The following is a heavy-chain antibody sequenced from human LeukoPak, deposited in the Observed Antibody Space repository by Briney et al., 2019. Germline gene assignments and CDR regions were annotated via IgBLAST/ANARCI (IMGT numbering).Heavy chain of an antibody. J-gene: IGHJ5*02. D-gene: IGHD3-10*01. CDR2: ISGSGGST. CDR1: GFTFSDYY. V-gene: IGHV3-23*01. Sequence: GGSLRLSCAASGFTFSDYYMSWIRQAPGKGLEWVSAISGSGGSTYYADSVKGRFTISRDNSKNTLYLQMNSLRAEDTAVYYCARHERSSITMIRGVKPKKWFDPWGQGTLVTVSS. CDR3: ARHERSSITMIRGVKPKKWFDP.